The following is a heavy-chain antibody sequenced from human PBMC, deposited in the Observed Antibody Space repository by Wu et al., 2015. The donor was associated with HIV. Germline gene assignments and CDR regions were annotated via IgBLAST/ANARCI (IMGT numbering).Heavy chain of an antibody. CDR1: GYTFTGYY. V-gene: IGHV1-2*02. D-gene: IGHD2-15*01. Sequence: QVQLVQSGAEVKKPGASVEVSCKTSGYTFTGYYIHWVRQAPGQGLEWMGWINPNSDDTNYAQNFQGRVTMTRDTSINTGYLELRNLKSDDTAVYYCARARYCSGGNSCRSWFDPGAREPWSPSPQ. J-gene: IGHJ5*02. CDR2: INPNSDDT. CDR3: ARARYCSGGNSCRSWFDP.